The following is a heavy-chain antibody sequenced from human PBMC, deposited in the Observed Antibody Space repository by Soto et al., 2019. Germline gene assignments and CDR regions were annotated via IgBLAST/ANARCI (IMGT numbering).Heavy chain of an antibody. CDR1: GGSFSGYY. CDR3: ASGCITMVRGVRYYYAMDV. V-gene: IGHV4-34*01. D-gene: IGHD3-10*01. Sequence: PSETLSLTCAVYGGSFSGYYWSWIRQPPGKGLEWIGEINHSGSTNYNPSLKSRVTISVDTSKNQFSLKLSSVTAADTAVYYCASGCITMVRGVRYYYAMDVWGQVTTVT. J-gene: IGHJ6*02. CDR2: INHSGST.